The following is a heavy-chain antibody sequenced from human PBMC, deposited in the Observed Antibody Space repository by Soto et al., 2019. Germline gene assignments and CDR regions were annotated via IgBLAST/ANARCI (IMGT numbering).Heavy chain of an antibody. CDR3: ARESGSGSYYPFDY. CDR2: ISAYSGNT. CDR1: GYTFSNYA. J-gene: IGHJ4*02. V-gene: IGHV1-18*01. D-gene: IGHD3-10*01. Sequence: ASVKVSCKASGYTFSNYALSWVRQSPGQGLEWMGWISAYSGNTNYAQKFQGRVTMTTDTSTSTAYMELRSLRSDDTAVYYCARESGSGSYYPFDYWGQGTLVTVSS.